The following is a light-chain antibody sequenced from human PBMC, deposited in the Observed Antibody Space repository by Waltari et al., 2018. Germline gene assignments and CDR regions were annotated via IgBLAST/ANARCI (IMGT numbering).Light chain of an antibody. V-gene: IGKV4-1*01. J-gene: IGKJ3*01. CDR3: QQYYDSPIT. Sequence: TVLSQFPHFLPLTLGERATILCKSSQSVLRTPSNKNFLAWYQQKSGQPPKLLFYWASTRESGVPDRFSGSGSGTDFTLTISSLQSEDVAIYYCQQYYDSPITFGPGTKVDV. CDR1: QSVLRTPSNKNF. CDR2: WAS.